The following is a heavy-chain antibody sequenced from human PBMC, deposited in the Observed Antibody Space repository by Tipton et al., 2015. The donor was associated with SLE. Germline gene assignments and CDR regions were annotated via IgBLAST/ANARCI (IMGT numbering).Heavy chain of an antibody. V-gene: IGHV4-39*07. D-gene: IGHD4-17*01. Sequence: LRLSCTVSGGSISSSSYYWSWIRQPPGKGLEWIGEINHSGSTNYNPSIKSRFSLSVDTSKNQFSLKLSSVTAADTAVYYCARAGKTTVTSWWFDPWGQGTLVTVSS. J-gene: IGHJ5*02. CDR3: ARAGKTTVTSWWFDP. CDR1: GGSISSSSYY. CDR2: INHSGST.